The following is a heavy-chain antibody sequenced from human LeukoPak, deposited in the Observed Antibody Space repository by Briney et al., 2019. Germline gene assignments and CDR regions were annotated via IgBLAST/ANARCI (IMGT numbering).Heavy chain of an antibody. D-gene: IGHD3-10*01. J-gene: IGHJ4*02. CDR2: ISAYNGNT. CDR1: GYTFTSYG. Sequence: ASVKVSCKASGYTFTSYGISWVRQAPGQGLEWMGWISAYNGNTNYAQKFQGRVTTTRNTSISTAYMELSSLRSEDTAVYYCARSPRITMVRGANKIIDYWGQGTLVTVSS. CDR3: ARSPRITMVRGANKIIDY. V-gene: IGHV1-18*01.